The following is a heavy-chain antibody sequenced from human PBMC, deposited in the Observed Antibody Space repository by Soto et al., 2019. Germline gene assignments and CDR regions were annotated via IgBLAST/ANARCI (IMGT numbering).Heavy chain of an antibody. J-gene: IGHJ5*02. D-gene: IGHD3-10*01. CDR1: GGSISSGGYS. CDR3: ARSLLDYYGSGSYGWFDP. V-gene: IGHV4-30-2*01. CDR2: IYHSGST. Sequence: TSETLSLTCAVSGGSISSGGYSWSWIRQPPGKGLEWIGYIYHSGSTYYNPSLKSRVTISVDRSKNQFSLKLSSVTAADTAVYYCARSLLDYYGSGSYGWFDPWGQGSLVTAPQ.